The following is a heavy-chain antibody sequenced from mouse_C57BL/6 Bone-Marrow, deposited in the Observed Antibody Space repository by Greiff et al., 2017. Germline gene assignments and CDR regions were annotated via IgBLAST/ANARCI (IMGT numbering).Heavy chain of an antibody. Sequence: EVKLMESGGGLVQPGGSLKLSCAASGFTFSDYYMYWVRQTPEKRLEWVAYISNGGGSTYYPDTVKGRFTISRDNAKNTLYLQMSRLKSEYTAMYYCACTVVATYYAMDYWGQGTSVTVSS. V-gene: IGHV5-12*01. CDR3: ACTVVATYYAMDY. CDR2: ISNGGGST. CDR1: GFTFSDYY. J-gene: IGHJ4*01. D-gene: IGHD1-1*01.